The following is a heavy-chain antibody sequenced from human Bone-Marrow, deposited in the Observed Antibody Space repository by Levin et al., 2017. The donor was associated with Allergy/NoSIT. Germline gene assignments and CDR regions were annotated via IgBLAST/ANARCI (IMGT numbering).Heavy chain of an antibody. Sequence: GESLKISCKASGYTFTSYGISWVRQAPGQGLEWMGWISAYNGNTNYAQKLQGRVTMTTDTSTSTAYMELRSLRSDDTAVYYCARDWRTNLRVGATWKNWFDPWGQGTLVTVSS. D-gene: IGHD1-26*01. J-gene: IGHJ5*02. CDR2: ISAYNGNT. CDR3: ARDWRTNLRVGATWKNWFDP. V-gene: IGHV1-18*01. CDR1: GYTFTSYG.